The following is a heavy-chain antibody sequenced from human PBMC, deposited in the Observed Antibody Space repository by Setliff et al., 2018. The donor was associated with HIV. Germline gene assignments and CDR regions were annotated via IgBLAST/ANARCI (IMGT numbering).Heavy chain of an antibody. D-gene: IGHD6-19*01. CDR2: IYHSGTT. V-gene: IGHV4-38-2*02. J-gene: IGHJ5*02. CDR3: ARTSIRSGWGRNNWFDP. CDR1: GYSISSVSY. Sequence: SENLSLTCTVSGYSISSVSYWGWIRQPPGKGLEWIGSIYHSGTTYYNPSLKSRVTILVDTSKNQFSLKLSSVTAADTAVYYCARTSIRSGWGRNNWFDPWGQGTLVTVSS.